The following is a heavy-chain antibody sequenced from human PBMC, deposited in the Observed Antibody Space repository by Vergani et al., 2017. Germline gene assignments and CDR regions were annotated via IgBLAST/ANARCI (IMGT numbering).Heavy chain of an antibody. Sequence: QVQLQESGPGLVKPSQTLSLTCTVSGGSISSGDYYWSWIRQPPGKGLEWIGYSYYSGSTYYNPCLKSRVTISVDTSKNQFSLKLSSVTAADTAVYYCARDGDTAMVTGPSSMDGWGQGTTVTVSS. CDR1: GGSISSGDYY. V-gene: IGHV4-30-4*08. D-gene: IGHD5-18*01. J-gene: IGHJ6*02. CDR3: ARDGDTAMVTGPSSMDG. CDR2: SYYSGST.